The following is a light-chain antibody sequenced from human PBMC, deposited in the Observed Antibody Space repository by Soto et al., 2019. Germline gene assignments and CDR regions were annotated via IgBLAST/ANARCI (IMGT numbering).Light chain of an antibody. Sequence: QSVLTQPRSVSGSPGQSVTISCTGTSNDVGAYNFVSWYQQPPGKAPKLMIYDVTKRPSGVPDRFSGSKSDNTASLTISGLQAEDEADYHCCSYAGIYTVLFGGGTKVTVL. CDR1: SNDVGAYNF. CDR3: CSYAGIYTVL. J-gene: IGLJ2*01. CDR2: DVT. V-gene: IGLV2-11*01.